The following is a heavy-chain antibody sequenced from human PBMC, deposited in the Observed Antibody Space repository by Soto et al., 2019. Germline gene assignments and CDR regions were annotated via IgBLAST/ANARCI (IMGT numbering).Heavy chain of an antibody. CDR3: ARGSGWHDY. CDR2: MNPNSGNT. CDR1: GYTFTGYY. D-gene: IGHD6-19*01. J-gene: IGHJ4*02. V-gene: IGHV1-8*02. Sequence: ASVKVSCKASGYTFTGYYMHWVRQAPGQGLEWMGWMNPNSGNTGYAQKFQGRVTMTRNTSISTAYMELSSLRSEDTAVYYCARGSGWHDYWGQGTLVTVSS.